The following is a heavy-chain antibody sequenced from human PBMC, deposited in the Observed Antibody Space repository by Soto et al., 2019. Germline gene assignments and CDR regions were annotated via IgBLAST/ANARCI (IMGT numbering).Heavy chain of an antibody. CDR3: AHTQRTTARQLGYFDY. CDR2: VGGSGTST. V-gene: IGHV3-23*01. D-gene: IGHD6-6*01. Sequence: EVQLLESGGGLVQPGGSLRLSCAASGFTFSSYAMSWVRQAPGKGLEWVSAVGGSGTSTYYADSVKGRFTISRDNYKNTLYLEMNSLRAEDTAVYYCAHTQRTTARQLGYFDYWGQGTLVTVSS. CDR1: GFTFSSYA. J-gene: IGHJ4*02.